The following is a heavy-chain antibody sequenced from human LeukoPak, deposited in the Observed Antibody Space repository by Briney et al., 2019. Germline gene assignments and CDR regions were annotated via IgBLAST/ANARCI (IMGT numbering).Heavy chain of an antibody. CDR1: GYTCTSYG. D-gene: IGHD3-10*01. Sequence: GASVKVSCKAFGYTCTSYGISWVRQAPGQGLEWMGWISAYNGNTNYAQKLQGRVTMTTDTSTSTAYMELRSLRSDDTAVYYCARGVYYYGSGSHLDYWGQGTLVTVSS. J-gene: IGHJ4*02. V-gene: IGHV1-18*01. CDR3: ARGVYYYGSGSHLDY. CDR2: ISAYNGNT.